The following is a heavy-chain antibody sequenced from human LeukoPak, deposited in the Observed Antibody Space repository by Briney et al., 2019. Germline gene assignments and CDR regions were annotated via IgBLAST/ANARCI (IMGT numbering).Heavy chain of an antibody. D-gene: IGHD4/OR15-4a*01. Sequence: GGSLRLSCAASGFTFSTYEMNWVRQAPGKGLEWVSYISSSGTVIYYADSVKGRFTISRDNAKKSLYLQMNSLRAEDTAVYYCAREPTIPYFDYRGQGTLVTVPS. J-gene: IGHJ4*02. V-gene: IGHV3-48*03. CDR1: GFTFSTYE. CDR3: AREPTIPYFDY. CDR2: ISSSGTVI.